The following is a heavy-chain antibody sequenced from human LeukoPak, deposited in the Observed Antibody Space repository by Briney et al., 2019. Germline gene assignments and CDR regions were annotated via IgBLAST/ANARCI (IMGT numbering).Heavy chain of an antibody. V-gene: IGHV3-9*01. CDR1: GFTFDDYA. D-gene: IGHD3-3*01. Sequence: PGRSLRLSCAASGFTFDDYAMHWVRQAPGKGLEWVSGISWNSGSIGYADSVKGRFTISRENAKNSLYLQMNSLRAEDTALYYCAKGTYYDFWSGLNDYWGQGTLVTVSS. CDR2: ISWNSGSI. J-gene: IGHJ4*02. CDR3: AKGTYYDFWSGLNDY.